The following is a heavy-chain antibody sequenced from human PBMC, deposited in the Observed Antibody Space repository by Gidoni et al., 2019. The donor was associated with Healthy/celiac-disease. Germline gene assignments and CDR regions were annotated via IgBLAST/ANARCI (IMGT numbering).Heavy chain of an antibody. V-gene: IGHV3-23*01. Sequence: EVQLLESGGNLAQPGGSLRLSCAASGFTFSSYAMSWVRQAPGKGLEWVSAISGSGCSTYYADSVKGRFTISSDNSKNTLYLQMNSLRAEDTAMYYCAKVRDGYTYFDYWGQGTLVTVSS. CDR1: GFTFSSYA. CDR2: ISGSGCST. D-gene: IGHD5-12*01. CDR3: AKVRDGYTYFDY. J-gene: IGHJ4*02.